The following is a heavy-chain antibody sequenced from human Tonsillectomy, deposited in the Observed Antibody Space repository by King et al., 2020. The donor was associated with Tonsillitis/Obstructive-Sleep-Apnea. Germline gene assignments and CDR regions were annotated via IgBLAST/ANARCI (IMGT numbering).Heavy chain of an antibody. CDR1: VGSFSGYY. CDR3: ARGIMDQDNKHFDY. Sequence: VQLQQWGAGLLKPSETLSLACAVYVGSFSGYYWTWIRQPPGKGLEWIGEINHSGSTDYNPSLKSRVTISVDTSKNQFSLKLSSVTAADTAVYYCARGIMDQDNKHFDYWGQGSLVTVSS. D-gene: IGHD3-16*01. CDR2: INHSGST. V-gene: IGHV4-34*01. J-gene: IGHJ4*02.